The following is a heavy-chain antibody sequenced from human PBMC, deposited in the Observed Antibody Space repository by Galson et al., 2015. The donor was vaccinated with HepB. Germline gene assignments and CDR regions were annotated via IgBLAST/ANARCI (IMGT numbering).Heavy chain of an antibody. CDR2: IIPILGIA. D-gene: IGHD2-21*02. Sequence: SVKVSCKASGGTFSSYAISWVRQAPGQGLEWMGRIIPILGIANYAQKFQGRVTITADKSTSTAYMELSSLRSEDTAVYYCASSPAYCGGDCYSFDYWGQGTLVTVSS. CDR1: GGTFSSYA. CDR3: ASSPAYCGGDCYSFDY. V-gene: IGHV1-69*04. J-gene: IGHJ4*02.